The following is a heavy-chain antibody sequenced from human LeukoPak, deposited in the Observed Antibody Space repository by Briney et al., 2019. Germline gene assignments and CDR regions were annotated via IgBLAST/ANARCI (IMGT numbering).Heavy chain of an antibody. V-gene: IGHV3-74*01. D-gene: IGHD3-10*01. Sequence: GGSLRLSCAASEFTFHNHWMHWVRQVPGKGLAWVARIDSDGSTTNYADSVKGRFTIARDNAKNTLNLLMTSLRPDDTAIYYCASGYYYGDSFDYWGQGALVTVSS. CDR2: IDSDGSTT. CDR3: ASGYYYGDSFDY. J-gene: IGHJ4*02. CDR1: EFTFHNHW.